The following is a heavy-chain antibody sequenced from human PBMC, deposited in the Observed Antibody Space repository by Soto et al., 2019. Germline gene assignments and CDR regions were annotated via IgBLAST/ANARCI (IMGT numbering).Heavy chain of an antibody. V-gene: IGHV3-33*01. Sequence: PGGSLRLSCAASGFTFSSYGMHWVRQAPGKGLEWVAVIWYDGSNKYYADSVKGRFTISRDNSKNTLYLQMNSLRAEDTAVYYCARDFPGAWGSRIAAAGDTIDYWGQGTLVTVSS. CDR3: ARDFPGAWGSRIAAAGDTIDY. CDR1: GFTFSSYG. D-gene: IGHD6-13*01. J-gene: IGHJ4*02. CDR2: IWYDGSNK.